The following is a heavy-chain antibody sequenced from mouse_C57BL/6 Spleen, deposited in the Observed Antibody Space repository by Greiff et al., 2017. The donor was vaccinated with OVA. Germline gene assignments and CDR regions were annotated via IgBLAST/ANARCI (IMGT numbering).Heavy chain of an antibody. CDR1: GYAFRSSW. D-gene: IGHD2-4*01. CDR2: IYPGDGDT. CDR3: LLDYDKGGY. V-gene: IGHV1-82*01. J-gene: IGHJ2*01. Sequence: VQLVESGPELVKPGASVKISCKASGYAFRSSWMNWVKQRPGKGLEWIGRIYPGDGDTNYNGKFKGKATLTADKSSSTAYMQLSSLTSEDSAVYFCLLDYDKGGYWGQGTTLTVSS.